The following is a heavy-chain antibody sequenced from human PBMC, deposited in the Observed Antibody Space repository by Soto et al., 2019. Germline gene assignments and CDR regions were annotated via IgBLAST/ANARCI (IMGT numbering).Heavy chain of an antibody. J-gene: IGHJ6*02. Sequence: GASVKVYCKASGYTFTSYYMHWVRQAPGQGLEWMGIINPSGGSTSYAQKFQGRVTMTRDTSTSTVYMELSSLRSEDTAVYYCARAPKRYCSSTSCYTANYYYYGMDVWGQGTTVTVSS. CDR1: GYTFTSYY. D-gene: IGHD2-2*02. CDR2: INPSGGST. V-gene: IGHV1-46*01. CDR3: ARAPKRYCSSTSCYTANYYYYGMDV.